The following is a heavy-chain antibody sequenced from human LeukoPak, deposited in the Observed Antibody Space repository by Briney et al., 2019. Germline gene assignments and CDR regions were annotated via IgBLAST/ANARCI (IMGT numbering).Heavy chain of an antibody. CDR3: ARGNSKKYSSSFPYMDV. V-gene: IGHV4-4*09. Sequence: SETLSLTCTVSGGSISSYYWSWIRQPPGKGLEWIGYIYTSGSTNYNPSLKSRVTISVDTSKNQFSLKLSSVTAADTAVYYCARGNSKKYSSSFPYMDVWGKGTTVTVSS. CDR2: IYTSGST. D-gene: IGHD6-6*01. CDR1: GGSISSYY. J-gene: IGHJ6*03.